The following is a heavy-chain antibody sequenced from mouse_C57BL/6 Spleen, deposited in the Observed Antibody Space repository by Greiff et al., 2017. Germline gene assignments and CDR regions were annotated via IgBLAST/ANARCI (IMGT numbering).Heavy chain of an antibody. D-gene: IGHD2-2*01. CDR2: IYPGSGNT. Sequence: VKLMESGPELVKPGASVKISCKASGYSFTSYYIHWVKQRPGQGLEWIGWIYPGSGNTKYNEKFKGKATLTADTSSSTAYMQLSSLTSEDSAVDDCARWGYDRGYYFDYWGQGTTLTVSS. J-gene: IGHJ2*01. V-gene: IGHV1-66*01. CDR1: GYSFTSYY. CDR3: ARWGYDRGYYFDY.